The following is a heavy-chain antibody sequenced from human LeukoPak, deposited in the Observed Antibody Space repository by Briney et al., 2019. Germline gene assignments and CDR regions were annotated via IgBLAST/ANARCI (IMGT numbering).Heavy chain of an antibody. CDR3: ARGTAGYHSSYFDY. Sequence: GGSLRLSCAASGFTFGSPWMHWVRQAPGKGLVWVSRINSDGSATAYADSVKGRFTISRDNAESTLYLQMNSLRAEDTAVYYCARGTAGYHSSYFDYWGQGTLVTVSS. V-gene: IGHV3-74*01. D-gene: IGHD3-16*02. J-gene: IGHJ4*02. CDR2: INSDGSAT. CDR1: GFTFGSPW.